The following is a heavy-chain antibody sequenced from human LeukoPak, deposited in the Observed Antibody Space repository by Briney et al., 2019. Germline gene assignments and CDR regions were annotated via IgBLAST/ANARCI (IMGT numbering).Heavy chain of an antibody. Sequence: GASVKVSCKVSGYTLTELSMHWVRQAPGKGLEWMGGFGPEDGETIYAQKFQGRVTMTEDTSTDTAYMELSSLRSEDTAVYYCATDRVGATTTEFDYWGQGTLVTVSS. J-gene: IGHJ4*02. CDR1: GYTLTELS. CDR3: ATDRVGATTTEFDY. V-gene: IGHV1-24*01. CDR2: FGPEDGET. D-gene: IGHD1-26*01.